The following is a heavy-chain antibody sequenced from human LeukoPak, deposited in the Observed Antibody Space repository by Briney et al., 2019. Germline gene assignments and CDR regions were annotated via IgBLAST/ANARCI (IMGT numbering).Heavy chain of an antibody. CDR1: GYTFSSYG. D-gene: IGHD2-2*01. V-gene: IGHV1-8*01. CDR2: MDTNIGDT. J-gene: IGHJ3*02. Sequence: GASVKVSCKASGYTFSSYGNNWVRQATGQGLEGMGWMDTNIGDTGIAHKFPARVTLTSNSAKNTAYLELSSLRSEDTAVSYCATGSRYCSSTSCSSDMWGPGTMVTASS. CDR3: ATGSRYCSSTSCSSDM.